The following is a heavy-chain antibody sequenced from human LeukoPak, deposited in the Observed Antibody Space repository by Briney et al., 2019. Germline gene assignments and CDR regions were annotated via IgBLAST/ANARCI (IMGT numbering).Heavy chain of an antibody. Sequence: GGSLRLSCAASGFIVSSNDMSWVRQAPGKGLEWVSVIYSGGRTYFADSVKGRFTISRDNSKNTLYLQMNSLRAEDTAVYYCAREGAPAADTNWFDPWGQGTLVTVSS. V-gene: IGHV3-53*01. D-gene: IGHD6-13*01. CDR1: GFIVSSND. CDR3: AREGAPAADTNWFDP. J-gene: IGHJ5*02. CDR2: IYSGGRT.